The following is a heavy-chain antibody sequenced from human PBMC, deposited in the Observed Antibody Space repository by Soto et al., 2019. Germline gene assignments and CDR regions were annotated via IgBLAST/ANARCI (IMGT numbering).Heavy chain of an antibody. CDR2: MNPNSGNT. Sequence: QVQLVQSGAEVKKPGASVKVSCKASGYTFTSYDINWVRQATGQGLEWMGWMNPNSGNTGYAQKFQGRVTMTRNTSIITAYMELSSLRSEDTAVYYCARGRVFCDFWSGPQGWFDPWGQGTLVTVSS. J-gene: IGHJ5*02. CDR3: ARGRVFCDFWSGPQGWFDP. CDR1: GYTFTSYD. D-gene: IGHD3-3*01. V-gene: IGHV1-8*01.